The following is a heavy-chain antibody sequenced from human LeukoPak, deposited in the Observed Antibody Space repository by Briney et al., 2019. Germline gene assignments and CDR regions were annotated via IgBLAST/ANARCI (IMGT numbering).Heavy chain of an antibody. V-gene: IGHV3-23*01. CDR3: AKPPDGRFGEITSGH. CDR2: ITAGGGTT. D-gene: IGHD3-10*01. J-gene: IGHJ4*02. CDR1: GFTFSSSA. Sequence: VGSLILSCAASGFTFSSSAMKWVRQAPGKGLKWISAITAGGGTTYYADSVKGRFTISIDNAKNTLYLQMNNLRAENTAVYYCAKPPDGRFGEITSGHWGQGTLVTASS.